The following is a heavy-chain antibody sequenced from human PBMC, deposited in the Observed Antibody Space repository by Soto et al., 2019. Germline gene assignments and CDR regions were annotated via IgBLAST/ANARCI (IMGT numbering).Heavy chain of an antibody. D-gene: IGHD3-22*01. CDR3: ARVLGGYYDSSGYYTTFDY. CDR1: GGSLSSGGYY. CDR2: IYYSGST. V-gene: IGHV4-31*03. Sequence: SETLSLICTVSGGSLSSGGYYWSWIRQHPGKGLEWIGYIYYSGSTYYNPSLKSRVTISVDTSKNQFSLKLSSVTAADTAVYYCARVLGGYYDSSGYYTTFDYWGQGTLVTVSS. J-gene: IGHJ4*02.